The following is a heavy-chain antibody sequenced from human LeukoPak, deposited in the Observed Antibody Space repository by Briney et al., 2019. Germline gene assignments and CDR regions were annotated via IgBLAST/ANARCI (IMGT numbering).Heavy chain of an antibody. CDR1: GFNFGSFW. J-gene: IGHJ4*02. V-gene: IGHV3-23*01. Sequence: PGGSLRLSCAASGFNFGSFWMSWVRQAPGKGLEWVSAISGSGGSTYYADSVKGRFTISRDNSKNTLYLQMNSLRAEDTAVYYCAKGSLSLRQQLLTYYFDYWGQGTQVTVSS. D-gene: IGHD6-13*01. CDR3: AKGSLSLRQQLLTYYFDY. CDR2: ISGSGGST.